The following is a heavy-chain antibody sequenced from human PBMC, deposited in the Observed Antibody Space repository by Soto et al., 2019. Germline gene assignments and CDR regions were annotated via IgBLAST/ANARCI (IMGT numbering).Heavy chain of an antibody. CDR1: GFTFSSYG. J-gene: IGHJ4*02. V-gene: IGHV3-30*18. CDR2: ISYDGSNK. D-gene: IGHD2-21*01. CDR3: AKDGRGAVVKTEPDCDY. Sequence: QVQLVESGGGVVQPGRSLRLSCAASGFTFSSYGMHWVRQAPGTGLEWVAVISYDGSNKYYADSVKGRFTISRDNSTNTLYLQMNSLRAEDTAVYYCAKDGRGAVVKTEPDCDYWGQGTLVTVSS.